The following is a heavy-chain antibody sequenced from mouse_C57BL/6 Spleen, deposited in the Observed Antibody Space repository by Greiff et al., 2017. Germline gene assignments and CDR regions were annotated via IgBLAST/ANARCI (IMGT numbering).Heavy chain of an antibody. CDR2: IYPGSGST. Sequence: QVQLKQPGAELVKPGASVTMSCKASGYTFTSYWITWVKQRPGQGLEWIGDIYPGSGSTNYNEKFKSKATLTVDTSSSTAYMQLSSLTSEGSAVYYCARGTGTGFAYWGQGTLVTVSA. V-gene: IGHV1-55*01. CDR3: ARGTGTGFAY. D-gene: IGHD4-1*01. J-gene: IGHJ3*01. CDR1: GYTFTSYW.